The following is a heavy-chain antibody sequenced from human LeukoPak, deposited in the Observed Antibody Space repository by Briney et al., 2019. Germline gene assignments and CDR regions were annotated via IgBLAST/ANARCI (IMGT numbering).Heavy chain of an antibody. CDR3: ARGKYSSGWFDY. J-gene: IGHJ4*02. D-gene: IGHD6-19*01. CDR2: IKRDGSEK. Sequence: PGGSLRLSCAASGFTFSYYWMNWVRQAPGKGLEWVANIKRDGSEKYYVDSVKGRFTISRDNTKNSLSLQMNSLRAEDTAVNYCARGKYSSGWFDYWGQGTLVTVSS. CDR1: GFTFSYYW. V-gene: IGHV3-7*02.